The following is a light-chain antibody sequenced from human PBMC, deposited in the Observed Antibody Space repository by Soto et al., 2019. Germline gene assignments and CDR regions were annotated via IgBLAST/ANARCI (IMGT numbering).Light chain of an antibody. Sequence: DIQMTQSPSTLSASVGDRVIITCRASQSISSWLAWYQQKPGKAPNLLIYRASTLKSGIPSRFSGSGSGTEFTLTISSLQPDDFATYYYPQYDRASWTFGPGTKVEIK. CDR3: PQYDRASWT. CDR1: QSISSW. CDR2: RAS. J-gene: IGKJ1*01. V-gene: IGKV1-5*03.